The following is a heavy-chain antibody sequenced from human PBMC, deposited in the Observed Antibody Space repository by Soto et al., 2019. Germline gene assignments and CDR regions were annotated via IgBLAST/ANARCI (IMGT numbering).Heavy chain of an antibody. CDR1: GASISSYY. D-gene: IGHD3-16*01. Sequence: SETLSLTCAVSGASISSYYWSWIRQSPGKGMEWIGYIFYGGNTNYNPSLKSRVSMSVDTSENRLSLRLTSVTSADTAVYHCARGGSYASPNFDHWGQGALVTVSS. J-gene: IGHJ4*02. CDR2: IFYGGNT. CDR3: ARGGSYASPNFDH. V-gene: IGHV4-59*01.